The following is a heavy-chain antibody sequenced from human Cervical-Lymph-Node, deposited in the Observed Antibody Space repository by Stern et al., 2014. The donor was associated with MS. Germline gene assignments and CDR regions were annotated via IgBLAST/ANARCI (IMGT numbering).Heavy chain of an antibody. CDR3: ARGAQYSSSWYVSDIDY. CDR1: GFIFSDYY. CDR2: ISGSGTTI. V-gene: IGHV3-11*01. J-gene: IGHJ4*02. D-gene: IGHD6-13*01. Sequence: QVQLVQSGGGLVKPGGSLRLSCAPSGFIFSDYYMSWIRPAPGKGLEWVSYISGSGTTIYYADSVKGRFTISRDNAKNSLYLQMNSLRVEDTAVYYCARGAQYSSSWYVSDIDYWGQGTLVTVSS.